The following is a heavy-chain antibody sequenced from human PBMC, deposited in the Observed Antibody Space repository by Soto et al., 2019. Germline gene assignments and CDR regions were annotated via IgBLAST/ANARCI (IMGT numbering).Heavy chain of an antibody. D-gene: IGHD6-13*01. CDR3: ARVAGSQDYYYGMDV. CDR1: GYTFTSYC. J-gene: IGHJ6*02. Sequence: ASVKVSCKASGYTFTSYCISWVRQAPGQGLEWMGWISAYNGNTNYAQKLQGRVTMTTDTSTSTAYMELRSLRSDDTAVYYCARVAGSQDYYYGMDVWGQGTTVTVS. V-gene: IGHV1-18*01. CDR2: ISAYNGNT.